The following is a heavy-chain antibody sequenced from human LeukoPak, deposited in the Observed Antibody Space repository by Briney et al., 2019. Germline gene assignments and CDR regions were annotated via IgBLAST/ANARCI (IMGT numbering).Heavy chain of an antibody. CDR2: MNPNSGNT. Sequence: ASVKVSCKASGGTFSSYAISWVRQATGQGLEWMGWMNPNSGNTGYAQKFQGRVTMTRNTSISTAYMELSSLRSEDTAVYYCARRNTGVVAGLDCWGQGTLVTVSS. CDR1: GGTFSSYA. D-gene: IGHD5-18*01. J-gene: IGHJ4*02. CDR3: ARRNTGVVAGLDC. V-gene: IGHV1-8*02.